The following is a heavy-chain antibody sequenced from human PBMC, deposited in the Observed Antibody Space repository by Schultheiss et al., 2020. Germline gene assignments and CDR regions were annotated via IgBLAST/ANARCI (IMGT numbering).Heavy chain of an antibody. J-gene: IGHJ6*03. CDR1: QYNFTDFY. D-gene: IGHD2-21*02. Sequence: ASVKVSCKASQYNFTDFYIHWVRQAPGQGLEWMGWINVKSGGTNPAEKFQGRVTMTRDTSISTVYMELTGLRSDDTAVYFCARDANCGGDCYPIPYYYYMDVWGKGTTVTVSS. CDR2: INVKSGGT. V-gene: IGHV1-2*02. CDR3: ARDANCGGDCYPIPYYYYMDV.